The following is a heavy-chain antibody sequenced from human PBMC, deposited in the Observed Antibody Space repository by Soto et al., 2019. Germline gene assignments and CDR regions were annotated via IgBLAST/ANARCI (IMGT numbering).Heavy chain of an antibody. CDR1: GYSINDCYY. Sequence: SETLSLTCGVSGYSINDCYYWGWIRQRPGKRPEWIGSINRSGRTFYNPSLRSRLTISVDTSNNQLSLELVSVTAADTVGYYCGGSGDDYGLYIDYWGQGTLVTVSS. CDR3: GGSGDDYGLYIDY. CDR2: INRSGRT. D-gene: IGHD4-17*01. V-gene: IGHV4-38-2*01. J-gene: IGHJ4*02.